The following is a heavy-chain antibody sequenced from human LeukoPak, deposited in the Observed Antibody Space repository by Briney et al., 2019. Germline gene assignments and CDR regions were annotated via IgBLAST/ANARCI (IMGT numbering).Heavy chain of an antibody. V-gene: IGHV3-23*01. D-gene: IGHD6-13*01. CDR3: AKDPAAAGTFDY. J-gene: IGHJ4*02. CDR2: ISGSGGST. CDR1: GFTFSTYA. Sequence: GGSLRLSCAASGFTFSTYAMSWVRQAPGKGLEWVSAISGSGGSTYYADSVKGRFTISRDNSKNTLYPQMNSLRAEDTAVYYCAKDPAAAGTFDYWGQGTLVTVSS.